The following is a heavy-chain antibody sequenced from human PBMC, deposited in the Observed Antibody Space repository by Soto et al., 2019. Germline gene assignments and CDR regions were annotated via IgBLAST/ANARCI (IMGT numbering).Heavy chain of an antibody. J-gene: IGHJ6*02. V-gene: IGHV4-31*03. CDR2: IYYSGST. CDR3: ARDLRGYYDFWSGSLGMDV. D-gene: IGHD3-3*01. CDR1: CGSISSGGYY. Sequence: SETLSLTCTVSCGSISSGGYYWSWIRQHPGKGLEWIGYIYYSGSTYYNPSLKSRVTISVDTSKNQFSLKLSSVTAADTAVYYCARDLRGYYDFWSGSLGMDVWGQGTTVTVSS.